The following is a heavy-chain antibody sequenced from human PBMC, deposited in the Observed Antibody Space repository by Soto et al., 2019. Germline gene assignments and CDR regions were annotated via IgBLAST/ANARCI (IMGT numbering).Heavy chain of an antibody. Sequence: SETLSLTCTVSGGSISSYYWSWIRQPPGKGLEWIGYIYYSGSTNYNPSLKSRVTISVDTSKNQFSLKLSSVTAADTAVYYCARGRVLWFGELLGGYYYGMDVWGQGTTVTVSS. CDR1: GGSISSYY. J-gene: IGHJ6*02. CDR3: ARGRVLWFGELLGGYYYGMDV. CDR2: IYYSGST. V-gene: IGHV4-59*01. D-gene: IGHD3-10*01.